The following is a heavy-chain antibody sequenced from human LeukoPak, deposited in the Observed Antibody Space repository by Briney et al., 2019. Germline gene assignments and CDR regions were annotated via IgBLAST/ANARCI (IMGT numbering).Heavy chain of an antibody. D-gene: IGHD2-21*01. CDR3: ARSRDWSRSHYYYYMDV. V-gene: IGHV1-18*01. CDR1: GYTFTCYG. J-gene: IGHJ6*03. Sequence: GASVKVSCKASGYTFTCYGISWVRQAPGQGLEWMGWISAYNGNTNYAQKLQGRVTMTTDTSTSTAYMELRSLRSDDTAVYYCARSRDWSRSHYYYYMDVWGKGTTVTVSS. CDR2: ISAYNGNT.